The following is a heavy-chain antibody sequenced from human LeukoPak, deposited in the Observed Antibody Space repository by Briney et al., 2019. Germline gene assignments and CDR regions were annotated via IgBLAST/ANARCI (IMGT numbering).Heavy chain of an antibody. D-gene: IGHD6-13*01. CDR1: GFTFSDYY. J-gene: IGHJ4*02. CDR2: ISSSGSTI. V-gene: IGHV3-11*04. CDR3: ARDLSHIAAAGPAYTYFDY. Sequence: GGSLRLSCAASGFTFSDYYMSWIRQAPGKGLEWVSYISSSGSTIYYADSVKGRFTISRDNAKNSLYLQMNSLRAEDTAVYYCARDLSHIAAAGPAYTYFDYWGQGTLVTVSS.